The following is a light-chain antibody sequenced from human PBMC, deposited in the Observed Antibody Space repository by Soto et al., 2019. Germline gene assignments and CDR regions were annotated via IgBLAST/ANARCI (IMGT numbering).Light chain of an antibody. CDR1: QSISSY. CDR3: QQNYSTPYT. CDR2: ATS. J-gene: IGKJ2*01. Sequence: DIQMTQSPSSLSTSVGDSVTITCRASQSISSYLNWYQQKPGKAPNLLIYATSSLQSGVPSRFSGSGSGTDFTLTISSLQPEDVATYYCQQNYSTPYTFGQGTKLEI. V-gene: IGKV1-39*01.